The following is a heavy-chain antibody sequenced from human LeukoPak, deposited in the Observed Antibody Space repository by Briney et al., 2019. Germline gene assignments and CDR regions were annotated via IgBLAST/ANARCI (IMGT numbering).Heavy chain of an antibody. V-gene: IGHV3-7*01. J-gene: IGHJ4*02. CDR3: ARRPFGADY. D-gene: IGHD3-10*01. CDR2: IKEGGTEK. Sequence: GGSLRLSCAASGFTFSNYWMGWVRQPPGKGLQWVANIKEGGTEKYYVDSVKGRFTISRDNAKNSVYLQMNSLRVEDTAVYYCARRPFGADYWGQGTLVTVSS. CDR1: GFTFSNYW.